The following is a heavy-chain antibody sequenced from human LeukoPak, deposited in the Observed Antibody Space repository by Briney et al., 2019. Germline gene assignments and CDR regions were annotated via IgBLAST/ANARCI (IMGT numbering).Heavy chain of an antibody. CDR1: GGSFSGYY. D-gene: IGHD3-10*01. CDR3: ARGRDVLLWFGELLLDY. CDR2: INHSGST. J-gene: IGHJ4*02. V-gene: IGHV4-34*01. Sequence: SETLSLTCAVYGGSFSGYYGSWIRQPPGKGLEWIGEINHSGSTNYNPSLKSRVTISVDTSKNQFSLKLSSVTAADTAVYYCARGRDVLLWFGELLLDYWGQGTLVTVSS.